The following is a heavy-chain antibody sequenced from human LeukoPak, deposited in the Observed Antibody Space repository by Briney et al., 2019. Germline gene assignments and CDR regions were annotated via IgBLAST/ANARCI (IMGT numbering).Heavy chain of an antibody. CDR3: ARTWWLGNDY. CDR1: GFTFSSYS. J-gene: IGHJ4*02. V-gene: IGHV3-48*04. Sequence: PGGSLRLSCAASGFTFSSYSMNWVRQAPGKGLEWVSYISSSRSTIYYADSVKGRFTISRDNAKNSLYLQMNSLRAEDTAVYYCARTWWLGNDYWGQGTLVTVSS. D-gene: IGHD2-15*01. CDR2: ISSSRSTI.